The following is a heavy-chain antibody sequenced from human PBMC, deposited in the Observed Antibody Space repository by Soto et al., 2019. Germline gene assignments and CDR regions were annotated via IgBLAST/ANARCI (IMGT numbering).Heavy chain of an antibody. CDR1: GFTFSSYA. CDR3: TRESCNGGSCYKHDY. CDR2: ISGSGSNT. V-gene: IGHV3-23*01. J-gene: IGHJ4*02. D-gene: IGHD2-15*01. Sequence: PGGSLRLSCAASGFTFSSYAMSWVRQAPGKGLEWVSLISGSGSNTYYAESVTGRFTISRDSSRNTLYLQMNSLRGDDTALYYCTRESCNGGSCYKHDYWGQGTLVTVSS.